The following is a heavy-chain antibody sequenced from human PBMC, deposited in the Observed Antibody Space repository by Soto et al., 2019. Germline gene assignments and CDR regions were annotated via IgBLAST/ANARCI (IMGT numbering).Heavy chain of an antibody. V-gene: IGHV3-30*18. CDR1: GFTFSSYG. D-gene: IGHD3-3*01. CDR3: AKDGGYDFWSGYFDY. CDR2: ISYDGSNK. Sequence: QVQLVESGGGVVQPGRSLRLSCAASGFTFSSYGMHWVRQAPGKGLEWVVVISYDGSNKYYADSVKGRFTISRDNSKNTLYLQMNSLRAEDTAVYYCAKDGGYDFWSGYFDYWGQGTLVTVSS. J-gene: IGHJ4*02.